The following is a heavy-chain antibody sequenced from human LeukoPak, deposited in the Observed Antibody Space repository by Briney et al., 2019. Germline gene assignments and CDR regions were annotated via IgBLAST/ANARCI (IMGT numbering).Heavy chain of an antibody. CDR2: IFPRTSEV. CDR1: GNTFGTYW. CDR3: ARHTGRPQAGWFDP. J-gene: IGHJ5*02. V-gene: IGHV5-51*01. D-gene: IGHD3-10*01. Sequence: GESLKISCKDVGNTFGTYWVGWVRQMPGKGLEYMGIIFPRTSEVRYGPAFQGQVTISADKSLSTAYLQWTGLKASDTAMYYCARHTGRPQAGWFDPWGQGALVTVSA.